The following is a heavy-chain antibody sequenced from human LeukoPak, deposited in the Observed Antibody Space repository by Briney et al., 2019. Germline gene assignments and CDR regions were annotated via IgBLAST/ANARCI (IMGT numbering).Heavy chain of an antibody. CDR3: AKSHAWDLWSGGSGYYYYYYMDV. V-gene: IGHV3-23*01. Sequence: PGGSLRLSCAASGFTFSSYAMSWVRQAPGKGLEWVSAISGSGGSTYYADSVKGRFTISRDNSKNTLYLQMNSLRAEDTAVYYCAKSHAWDLWSGGSGYYYYYYMDVWGKGTTVTVSS. CDR1: GFTFSSYA. D-gene: IGHD3-3*01. CDR2: ISGSGGST. J-gene: IGHJ6*03.